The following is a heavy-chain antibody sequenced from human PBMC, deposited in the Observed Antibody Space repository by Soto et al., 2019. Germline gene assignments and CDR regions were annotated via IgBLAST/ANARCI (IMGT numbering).Heavy chain of an antibody. CDR1: GFTFSSYS. CDR2: ISSSSSYI. D-gene: IGHD6-13*01. CDR3: AREVRIAAAGNNWFDP. J-gene: IGHJ5*02. V-gene: IGHV3-21*01. Sequence: GGSLRLSCAASGFTFSSYSMNWVRQAPGKGLEWVSSISSSSSYIYYADSVKGRFTISRDNAKNSLYLQMNSLRAEDTAVYYCAREVRIAAAGNNWFDPWGQGTLVTVSS.